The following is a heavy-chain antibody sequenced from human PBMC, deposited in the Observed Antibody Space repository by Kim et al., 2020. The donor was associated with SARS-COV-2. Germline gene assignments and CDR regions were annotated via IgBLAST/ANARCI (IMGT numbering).Heavy chain of an antibody. CDR1: GGSISSGDYY. D-gene: IGHD3-10*01. J-gene: IGHJ5*02. CDR3: ARVPGNYYYGSGSYYDWFDP. Sequence: SETLSLTCTVSGGSISSGDYYWSWIRQPPGKGLEWIGYIYYSGSTYYNPSLKSRVTISVDTSKNQFSLKLSSVTAADTAVYYCARVPGNYYYGSGSYYDWFDPWGQGTLVTVSS. CDR2: IYYSGST. V-gene: IGHV4-30-4*01.